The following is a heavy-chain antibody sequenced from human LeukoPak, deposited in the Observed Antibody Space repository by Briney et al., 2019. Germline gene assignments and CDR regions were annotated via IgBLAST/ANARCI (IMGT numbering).Heavy chain of an antibody. Sequence: KPGGSLRLSCAASGFTFSSYSMNWVRQAPGKGLEWVSSISSSSSYIYCADSVKGRFTISRDNAKNSLYLQMNSLRAEDTAVYYCASDSSSWYADAFGIWGQGTMVTVSS. V-gene: IGHV3-21*01. CDR3: ASDSSSWYADAFGI. J-gene: IGHJ3*02. CDR2: ISSSSSYI. CDR1: GFTFSSYS. D-gene: IGHD6-13*01.